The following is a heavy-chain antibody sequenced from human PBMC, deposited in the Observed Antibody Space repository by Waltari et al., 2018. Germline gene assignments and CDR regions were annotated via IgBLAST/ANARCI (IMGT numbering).Heavy chain of an antibody. Sequence: DVQLVESGGGLVQPGGSLRLSCAVSGFAFSRPWMHWVRQDPGEELVWVSRIKRDGSDIRYADSVQGRFTISRDNAKNTLFLQMSSLRVDDTAIYYRASSSVSVSGYFDYWGQGILVTVAS. CDR2: IKRDGSDI. V-gene: IGHV3-74*01. CDR1: GFAFSRPW. J-gene: IGHJ4*02. CDR3: ASSSVSVSGYFDY. D-gene: IGHD3-3*01.